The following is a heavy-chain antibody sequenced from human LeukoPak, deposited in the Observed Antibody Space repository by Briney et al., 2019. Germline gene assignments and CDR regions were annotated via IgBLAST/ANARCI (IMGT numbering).Heavy chain of an antibody. CDR3: ARAGRIAAAVDFDY. J-gene: IGHJ4*02. D-gene: IGHD6-13*01. CDR1: GFTFSSYE. V-gene: IGHV3-48*03. CDR2: ISSSGSTI. Sequence: GGSLRLSCAASGFTFSSYEMNWVRQAPGKGLEWVSYISSSGSTIYYADSVKGRFTISRDNAKNSLYLQMNSLRAEDTAVYYCARAGRIAAAVDFDYWGQGTLVTVPS.